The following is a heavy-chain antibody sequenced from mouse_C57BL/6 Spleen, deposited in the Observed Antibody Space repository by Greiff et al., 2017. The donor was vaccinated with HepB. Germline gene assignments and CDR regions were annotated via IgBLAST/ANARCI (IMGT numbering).Heavy chain of an antibody. J-gene: IGHJ1*03. D-gene: IGHD2-4*01. Sequence: QVQLKESGPGILQSSQTLSLTCSFSGFSLSTSGMGVSWIRQPSGKGLEWLAHIYWDDDKRYNPSLKSRLTISKDTSRNQVFLKITSVDTADTATYYCARREDDSDRGYFDVWGTGTTVTVSS. CDR3: ARREDDSDRGYFDV. CDR1: GFSLSTSGMG. V-gene: IGHV8-12*01. CDR2: IYWDDDK.